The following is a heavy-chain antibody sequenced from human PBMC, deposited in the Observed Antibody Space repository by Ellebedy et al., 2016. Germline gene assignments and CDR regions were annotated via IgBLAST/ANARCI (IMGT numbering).Heavy chain of an antibody. J-gene: IGHJ4*02. CDR2: IYYSGST. Sequence: SETLSLTCTVSGGSISSYYWGWIRQHPGKGLEWIGYIYYSGSTYYNPSLKSRVTISVDTSKNQFSLKLSSVTAADTAVYYCAREMGGGSYQGWSFDYWGQGTLVTVSS. D-gene: IGHD1-26*01. CDR3: AREMGGGSYQGWSFDY. V-gene: IGHV4-59*06. CDR1: GGSISSYY.